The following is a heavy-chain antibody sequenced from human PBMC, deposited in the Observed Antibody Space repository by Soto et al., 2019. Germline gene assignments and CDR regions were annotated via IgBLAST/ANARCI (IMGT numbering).Heavy chain of an antibody. CDR3: ARVCSGGSCYPAHGSYKHFDY. D-gene: IGHD2-15*01. CDR1: GYTFTSYA. V-gene: IGHV1-3*01. J-gene: IGHJ4*02. CDR2: INAGNGNT. Sequence: ASVKVSCKASGYTFTSYAMHWVRPAPGQRLEWMGWINAGNGNTKYSQKFQGRVTITRDTSASTAYMELSSLRSEDTAVYYCARVCSGGSCYPAHGSYKHFDYWGQGTLVTVSS.